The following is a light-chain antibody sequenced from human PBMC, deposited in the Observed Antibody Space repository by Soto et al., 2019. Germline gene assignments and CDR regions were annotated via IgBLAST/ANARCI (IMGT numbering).Light chain of an antibody. CDR3: QQRSSWPPIT. Sequence: EIVLTQSPGTLSVSPGDRVTLSCRASQSISINLAWYQHKPGQAPRLLIHGASTRATGIPARISGSGSGTDFTLTIRSLEPEDFAVYFCQQRSSWPPITFGQGTRLEIK. V-gene: IGKV3-11*01. CDR2: GAS. CDR1: QSISIN. J-gene: IGKJ5*01.